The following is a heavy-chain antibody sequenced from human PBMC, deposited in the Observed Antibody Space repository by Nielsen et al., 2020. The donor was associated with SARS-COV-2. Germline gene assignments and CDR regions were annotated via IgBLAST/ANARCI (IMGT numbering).Heavy chain of an antibody. CDR1: GFSLSTSGMR. Sequence: SGPTLVKPTQTLTLTCTFSGFSLSTSGMRVSWIRQPPGKALEWLARIDWDDDKFYSTSLKTRLTISKDTSKNQVVLTMTNMDPVDTATYYCARIWEYNDYGDYVLDYWGQGTLVTVSS. D-gene: IGHD4-17*01. J-gene: IGHJ4*02. CDR3: ARIWEYNDYGDYVLDY. V-gene: IGHV2-70*04. CDR2: IDWDDDK.